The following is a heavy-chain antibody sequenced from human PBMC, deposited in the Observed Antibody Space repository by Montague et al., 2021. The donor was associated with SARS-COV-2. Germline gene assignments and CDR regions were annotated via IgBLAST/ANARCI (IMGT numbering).Heavy chain of an antibody. Sequence: CAISGDSVSTNSGTWNWVRLSPSRGLEWLGRTYYRSEWYSDYSVSVKSRLSINPDTYKNQFSLQLHSVTPEDTAVYYCARAERGSCGGGNCYQYFFNYWGQGTLVTVSS. CDR3: ARAERGSCGGGNCYQYFFNY. V-gene: IGHV6-1*01. D-gene: IGHD2-15*01. CDR2: TYYRSEWYS. J-gene: IGHJ4*02. CDR1: GDSVSTNSGT.